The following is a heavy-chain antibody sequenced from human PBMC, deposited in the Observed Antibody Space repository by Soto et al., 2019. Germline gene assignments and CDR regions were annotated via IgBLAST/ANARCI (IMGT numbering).Heavy chain of an antibody. CDR2: IRGSGETT. CDR3: AKAGTTTNIILDS. D-gene: IGHD1-1*01. CDR1: GFTSSNYA. Sequence: EVELLESGGGLVQPGGSLRLSCAASGFTSSNYAMSWVRQSPGKGLEWLSIIRGSGETTYYADSVKGRVTISRDNDKNLQYLQINSLTAGDTAVYCCAKAGTTTNIILDSWGPGTPVTVSA. J-gene: IGHJ4*02. V-gene: IGHV3-23*01.